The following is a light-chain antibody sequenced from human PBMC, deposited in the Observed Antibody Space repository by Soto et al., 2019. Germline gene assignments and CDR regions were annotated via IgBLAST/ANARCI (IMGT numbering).Light chain of an antibody. V-gene: IGLV2-14*03. CDR1: SSDVGGSDH. Sequence: QSALTQPASVSESPGQSITISCTGSSSDVGGSDHVSWYQQHPGRAPKLMIYDVTNRPSGVSDRFSGSKSGNTAALTISGLQAEDEADYYCSSYTPTRTYVFGTGTKLTVL. CDR2: DVT. J-gene: IGLJ1*01. CDR3: SSYTPTRTYV.